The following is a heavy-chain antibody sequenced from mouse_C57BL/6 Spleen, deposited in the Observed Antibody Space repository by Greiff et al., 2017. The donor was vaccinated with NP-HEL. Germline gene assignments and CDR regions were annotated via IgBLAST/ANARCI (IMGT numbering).Heavy chain of an antibody. CDR1: GFTFSDYY. J-gene: IGHJ4*01. V-gene: IGHV5-16*01. CDR2: INYDGSST. Sequence: DVQLVESEGGLVQPGSSMKLSCTASGFTFSDYYMAWVRQVPEKGLEWVANINYDGSSTYYLDSLKSRFIISRDNAKNILYLQVSSLKSEDTATYYCARESLGAMDYWGQGTSVTVSS. CDR3: ARESLGAMDY. D-gene: IGHD3-1*01.